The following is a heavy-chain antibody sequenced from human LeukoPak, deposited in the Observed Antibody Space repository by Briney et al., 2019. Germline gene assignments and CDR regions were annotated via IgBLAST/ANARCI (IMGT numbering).Heavy chain of an antibody. J-gene: IGHJ4*02. D-gene: IGHD6-13*01. CDR2: ISYDGSNK. V-gene: IGHV3-30*18. Sequence: GRSLRLSCAASGFTFSNFAIHWVRQAPGKGLEWVAVISYDGSNKNYADPVKGRFTISRDNSRNTLYLQMNSLRPEDTAVYYCAKDYYGSNSWDYFEFWSQGTLVTVSS. CDR1: GFTFSNFA. CDR3: AKDYYGSNSWDYFEF.